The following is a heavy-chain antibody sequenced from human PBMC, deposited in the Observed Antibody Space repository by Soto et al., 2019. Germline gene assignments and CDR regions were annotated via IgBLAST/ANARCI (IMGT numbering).Heavy chain of an antibody. V-gene: IGHV4-59*08. CDR1: GGSISSYY. J-gene: IGHJ4*02. Sequence: SETLSLTCTVSGGSISSYYWSWIRQPPGKGLEWIGYIYYSGSTNYNPSLKSRVTISVDTSKNQFSLKLNSMTAADTAVYYCASVANCSGGSCYLPYYFDYWGQGTLVTVSS. CDR2: IYYSGST. D-gene: IGHD2-15*01. CDR3: ASVANCSGGSCYLPYYFDY.